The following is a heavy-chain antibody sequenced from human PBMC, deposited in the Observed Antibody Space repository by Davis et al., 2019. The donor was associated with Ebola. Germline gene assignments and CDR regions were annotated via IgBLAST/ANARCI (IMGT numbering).Heavy chain of an antibody. J-gene: IGHJ4*02. D-gene: IGHD6-19*01. CDR1: GGTFSSYA. CDR2: ISAYNGNT. CDR3: ARATAVAGSYFDY. V-gene: IGHV1-18*01. Sequence: ASVKVSCKASGGTFSSYAISWVRQAPRQGLEWMGWISAYNGNTNYAQKLQGRVTMTTDTSTSTAYMELRSLRSDDTAVYYCARATAVAGSYFDYWGQGTLVTVSS.